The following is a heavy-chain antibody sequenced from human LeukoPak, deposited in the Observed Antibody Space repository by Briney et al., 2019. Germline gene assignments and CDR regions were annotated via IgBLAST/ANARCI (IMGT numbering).Heavy chain of an antibody. V-gene: IGHV4-39*01. CDR3: ATNEWSGYXFEY. Sequence: SLTXTVSGGSIXXXXWGWXRXXPGXGXEWIGSIYSSGSTYYNPSLKSRVTISVDTSKNQFSLKLSSVTAADTAMYYCATNEWSGYXFEYWGQGTLXXVSS. J-gene: IGHJ4*02. D-gene: IGHD3-3*01. CDR1: GGSIXXXX. CDR2: IYSSGST.